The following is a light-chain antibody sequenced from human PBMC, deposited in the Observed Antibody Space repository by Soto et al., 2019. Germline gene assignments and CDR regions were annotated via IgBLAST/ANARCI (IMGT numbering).Light chain of an antibody. Sequence: QSVLTQPRSVSGSPGQSVTISCTGTSSDVGGYNYVSWYQQHPGKAPKLMIHDVSKRPSGVPDRFSGSKSGNTASLTISGLQAEDEADYYCCSYAGSYTSYVFGTGTKATVL. CDR3: CSYAGSYTSYV. J-gene: IGLJ1*01. V-gene: IGLV2-11*01. CDR2: DVS. CDR1: SSDVGGYNY.